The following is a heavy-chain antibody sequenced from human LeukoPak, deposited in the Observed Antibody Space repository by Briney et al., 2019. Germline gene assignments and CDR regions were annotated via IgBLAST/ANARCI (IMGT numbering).Heavy chain of an antibody. CDR1: GFTFSSYW. CDR2: INSDGSST. CDR3: ASPTAYSSSRLDYFDY. D-gene: IGHD6-13*01. Sequence: GGSLRLSCAASGFTFSSYWMHWVRQAPGKGLVGVSRINSDGSSTSYADSVKGRFTISRDNAKNTLYLQMNSLRAEDTAVYYCASPTAYSSSRLDYFDYWGQGTLVTVSS. J-gene: IGHJ4*02. V-gene: IGHV3-74*01.